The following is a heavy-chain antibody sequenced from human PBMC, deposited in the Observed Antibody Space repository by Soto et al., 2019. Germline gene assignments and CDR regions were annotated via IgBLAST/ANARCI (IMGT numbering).Heavy chain of an antibody. CDR3: ARGLTFDDSSGYNNWFDP. Sequence: QVQLQESGPGLVKPSQTLSLTCTVSGGSISSGDYYWSWIRQPPGKGLEWIAYIYYSGSTYYNPSLKSRVTISVDTSKNQFSLKLSSVTAADTAVYYCARGLTFDDSSGYNNWFDPWGQGTLVTVSS. CDR2: IYYSGST. V-gene: IGHV4-30-4*01. CDR1: GGSISSGDYY. D-gene: IGHD3-22*01. J-gene: IGHJ5*02.